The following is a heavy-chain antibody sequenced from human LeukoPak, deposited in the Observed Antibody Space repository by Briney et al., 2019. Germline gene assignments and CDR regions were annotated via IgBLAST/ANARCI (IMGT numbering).Heavy chain of an antibody. D-gene: IGHD3-22*01. CDR3: ARDSPYYYDSSFDY. V-gene: IGHV4-4*07. J-gene: IGHJ4*02. CDR1: GGSISSCY. Sequence: PSETLSLTCTVSGGSISSCYWSWIRQPAGKGLEWIGRIYTSGSTNYNPSLKSRVTMSVDTSKNQFSLKLSSVTAADTAVYYCARDSPYYYDSSFDYWGQGTLVTVSS. CDR2: IYTSGST.